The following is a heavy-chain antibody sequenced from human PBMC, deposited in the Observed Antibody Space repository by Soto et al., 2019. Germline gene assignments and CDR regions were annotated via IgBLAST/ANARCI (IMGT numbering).Heavy chain of an antibody. CDR2: IKQDGSEK. V-gene: IGHV3-7*03. CDR3: ARDIYGSGSYYNVMGYYYYGMDV. CDR1: GFTFSSYW. Sequence: EVQLVESGGGLVQPGGSLRLSCAASGFTFSSYWMSWVRQAPGKGLEWVANIKQDGSEKYYVDSVKGRFTISRDNAKNSLYLQMNSLRAEDTAVYYCARDIYGSGSYYNVMGYYYYGMDVWGQGTTVTVSS. D-gene: IGHD3-10*01. J-gene: IGHJ6*02.